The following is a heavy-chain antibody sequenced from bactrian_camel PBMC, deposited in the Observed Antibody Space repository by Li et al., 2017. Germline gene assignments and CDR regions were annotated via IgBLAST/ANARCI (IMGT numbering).Heavy chain of an antibody. CDR3: AADSSPWSCAFVRAARGFGY. D-gene: IGHD1*01. CDR2: SIDARGGT. CDR1: GYTISSYC. Sequence: HVQLVESGGGSAQAGGSLRLSCTASGYTISSYCMGWFRQAPGKEREGVASIDARGGTMYADSAKGRFTISKDNAKNTLYLQMNSLRPEDTAMYYCAADSSPWSCAFVRAARGFGYWGQGTQVTVS. V-gene: IGHV3S26*01. J-gene: IGHJ6*01.